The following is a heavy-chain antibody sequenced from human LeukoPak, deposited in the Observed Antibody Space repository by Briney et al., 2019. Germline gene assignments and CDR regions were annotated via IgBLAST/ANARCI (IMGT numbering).Heavy chain of an antibody. V-gene: IGHV1-8*01. CDR3: ARRNPSDYGGNSFDY. CDR2: MNPNSGNT. J-gene: IGHJ4*02. Sequence: ASVKVSCKASGYTFTSYDINWVRQATGQGLEWMGWMNPNSGNTGYAQKFQGRVTMTRDTSTSTVYMELSSLRSEDTAVYYCARRNPSDYGGNSFDYWGQGTLVTVSS. D-gene: IGHD4-17*01. CDR1: GYTFTSYD.